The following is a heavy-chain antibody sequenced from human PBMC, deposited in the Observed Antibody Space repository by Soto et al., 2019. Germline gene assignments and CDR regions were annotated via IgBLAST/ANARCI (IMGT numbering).Heavy chain of an antibody. CDR1: GGSFSVYH. Sequence: PSETLSLTCAVYGGSFSVYHWGWIRQPPGKGLEWIGEINHSGSTNYNPSLKSRVTISVDTSKNQFSLKLSSVTAADTAVYYCASKFRYFDWLPNDYWGQGTLVT. D-gene: IGHD3-9*01. J-gene: IGHJ4*02. CDR3: ASKFRYFDWLPNDY. V-gene: IGHV4-34*01. CDR2: INHSGST.